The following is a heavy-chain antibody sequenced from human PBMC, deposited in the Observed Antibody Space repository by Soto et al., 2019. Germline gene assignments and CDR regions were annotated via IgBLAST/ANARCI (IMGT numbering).Heavy chain of an antibody. CDR1: GGSFTSNNC. CDR3: ASRDPGTSVDY. V-gene: IGHV4-4*02. CDR2: IYRTVST. Sequence: PSETLSLTCAVSGGSFTSNNCWTWVRQPPGQGLEWIGEIYRTVSTNYNPSLKSRVTISLDKSENQFSLKVTSLTAADTAVYYCASRDPGTSVDYSGQGTFFTLCS. D-gene: IGHD1-1*01. J-gene: IGHJ4*02.